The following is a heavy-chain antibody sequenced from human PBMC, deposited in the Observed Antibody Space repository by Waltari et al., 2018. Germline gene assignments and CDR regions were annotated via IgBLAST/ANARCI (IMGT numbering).Heavy chain of an antibody. D-gene: IGHD3-10*01. CDR1: GGSISSYY. Sequence: QVQLQESGPGLVKPSETLSLTCTVSGGSISSYYWSWIRQPAGKGLEWIGRIYTSGSTNYNPSLKSRVTMSVDTYKNQFSPKLSSVTAADTAVYYCAREDTVLLWFGELLALGYFDLWGRGTLVTVSS. CDR2: IYTSGST. J-gene: IGHJ2*01. V-gene: IGHV4-4*07. CDR3: AREDTVLLWFGELLALGYFDL.